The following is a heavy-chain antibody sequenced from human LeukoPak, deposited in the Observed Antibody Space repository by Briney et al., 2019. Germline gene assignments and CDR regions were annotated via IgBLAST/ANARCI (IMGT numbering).Heavy chain of an antibody. V-gene: IGHV4-31*03. D-gene: IGHD1-26*01. CDR1: GGSISSGDHY. J-gene: IGHJ4*02. CDR3: ARTMLSWREFDC. Sequence: SETLSLTCTVSGGSISSGDHYWSWIRQHPGKGLEWIGHIYYSGSTYYNPSLKSRGIISVETSKNQFSLKLSSVTAADTAVYYCARTMLSWREFDCWGQGTLVTVSS. CDR2: IYYSGST.